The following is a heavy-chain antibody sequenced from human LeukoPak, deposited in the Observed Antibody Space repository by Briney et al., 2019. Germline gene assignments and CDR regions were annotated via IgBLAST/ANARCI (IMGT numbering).Heavy chain of an antibody. D-gene: IGHD4-17*01. CDR3: AQTPHNTDYGDYAVFDY. CDR2: IDWDDDK. Sequence: SGPTLVNPTQTLTLTCTFSGFSLSTSGMRVSWIRQPPGKALEWLARIDWDDDKFYSTSLKTRLTISKDTSKNQVVLTMTNMDPVDTATYYCAQTPHNTDYGDYAVFDYWGQGTLVTVSS. V-gene: IGHV2-70*04. J-gene: IGHJ4*02. CDR1: GFSLSTSGMR.